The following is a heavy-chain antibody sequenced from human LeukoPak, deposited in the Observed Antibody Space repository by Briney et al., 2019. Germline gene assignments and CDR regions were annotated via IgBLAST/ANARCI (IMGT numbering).Heavy chain of an antibody. CDR3: ARVTGYMIEDYFDY. CDR2: IYYSGST. J-gene: IGHJ4*02. V-gene: IGHV4-59*01. D-gene: IGHD3-9*01. CDR1: GGSISSYY. Sequence: SETLSLTCTVSGGSISSYYWSWIRQPPGKGLEWIGYIYYSGSTNYKPSLKSRVTISVDTSKNQFSLKLRSVTAADTAVYYCARVTGYMIEDYFDYWGQGILVTVSS.